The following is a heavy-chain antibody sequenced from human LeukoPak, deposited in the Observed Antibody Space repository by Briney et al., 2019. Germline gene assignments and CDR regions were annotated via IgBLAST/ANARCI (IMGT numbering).Heavy chain of an antibody. Sequence: GRSLRLSCAASGFTFSSYGMHWVRQAPGKGLEWVAVIWYDGSNKYYADSVKGRFTISRDNSKNTLYLQMSSLRAEDTAVYHCVKDDSYYDDTSTYVAWGQGTLVTVSS. V-gene: IGHV3-33*06. CDR1: GFTFSSYG. CDR2: IWYDGSNK. CDR3: VKDDSYYDDTSTYVA. J-gene: IGHJ5*02. D-gene: IGHD3-22*01.